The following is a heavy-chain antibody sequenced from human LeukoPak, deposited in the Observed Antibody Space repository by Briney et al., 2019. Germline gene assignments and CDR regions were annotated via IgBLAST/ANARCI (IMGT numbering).Heavy chain of an antibody. CDR3: ATTYYDILTGGLYNWFDP. CDR1: GGSISSSSYY. Sequence: SSETLSLTCTVSGGSISSSSYYWSWIRQPPGEGLEWIGYIYYSGSTNYNPSLKSRVTISVDTSKNQFSLKLSSVTAADTAVYYCATTYYDILTGGLYNWFDPWGQGTLVTVSS. J-gene: IGHJ5*02. CDR2: IYYSGST. D-gene: IGHD3-9*01. V-gene: IGHV4-61*05.